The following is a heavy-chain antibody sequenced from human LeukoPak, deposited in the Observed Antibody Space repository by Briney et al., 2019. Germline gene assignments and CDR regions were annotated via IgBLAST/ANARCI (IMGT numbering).Heavy chain of an antibody. Sequence: SETLSLTCTVSGGSISSYYWSWIRQPPGKGLEWIGYIYYSGSTNYNPSLKSRVTISVDTSKNQFSLKLSSVTAADTAVYYCARQNYYDSSGYYYSGDYWGQGTLVTVSS. CDR3: ARQNYYDSSGYYYSGDY. J-gene: IGHJ4*02. CDR1: GGSISSYY. V-gene: IGHV4-59*08. D-gene: IGHD3-22*01. CDR2: IYYSGST.